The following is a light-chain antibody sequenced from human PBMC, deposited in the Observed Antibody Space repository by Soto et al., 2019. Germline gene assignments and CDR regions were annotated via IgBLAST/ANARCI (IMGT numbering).Light chain of an antibody. CDR2: DVA. CDR1: SSDIGGYNF. Sequence: QSVLTQPASVSGSPGQSITISCTGTSSDIGGYNFVSWYQQHPGNAPNLIIYDVASRPSGVSDRFSGSKSGNAASLTISGLQAEDEALYYCNSYTTGGAIVFGGGTKLTVL. J-gene: IGLJ3*02. CDR3: NSYTTGGAIV. V-gene: IGLV2-14*03.